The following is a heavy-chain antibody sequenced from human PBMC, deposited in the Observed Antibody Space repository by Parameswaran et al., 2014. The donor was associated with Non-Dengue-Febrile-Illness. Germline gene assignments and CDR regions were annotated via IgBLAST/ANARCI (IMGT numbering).Heavy chain of an antibody. CDR2: ISGSGGST. Sequence: QMPGKGLEWVSAISGSGGSTYYADSVKGWFTISRDNSKNTLYLQMNSLRAEDTAVYYCAKDVRDDYIWGSYRAYWGQGTLVTVSS. CDR3: AKDVRDDYIWGSYRAY. V-gene: IGHV3-23*01. D-gene: IGHD3-16*02. J-gene: IGHJ4*02.